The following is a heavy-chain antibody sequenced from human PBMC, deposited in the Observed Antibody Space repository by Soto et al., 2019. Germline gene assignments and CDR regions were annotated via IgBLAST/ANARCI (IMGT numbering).Heavy chain of an antibody. CDR2: ISGSGGST. D-gene: IGHD3-10*01. J-gene: IGHJ4*02. CDR3: AKEVLLWFGELKYFDY. Sequence: EVQLLESGGGLVQPGGSLRLSCAASGFTFSSYAMSWVRQAPGKGLEWVSAISGSGGSTYYADSVKGRFTISRDNSKNTLYLQMNSLRAEDTAVYYCAKEVLLWFGELKYFDYWGQGTLVTVSS. V-gene: IGHV3-23*01. CDR1: GFTFSSYA.